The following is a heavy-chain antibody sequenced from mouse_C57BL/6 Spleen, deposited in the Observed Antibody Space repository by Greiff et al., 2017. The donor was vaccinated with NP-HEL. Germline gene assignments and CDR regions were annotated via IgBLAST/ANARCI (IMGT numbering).Heavy chain of an antibody. D-gene: IGHD1-1*01. J-gene: IGHJ1*03. V-gene: IGHV1-72*01. CDR1: GYTFTSYW. Sequence: QVQLQQPGAELVKPGASVKLSCKASGYTFTSYWMHWVKQRPGRGLEWIGRIDPNSGGTKYNEKFKSKATLTVDKPSSTAYMQLSSLTSEDSAVYYCAYYCGRSYWYFDVWGTGTTVTVSS. CDR2: IDPNSGGT. CDR3: AYYCGRSYWYFDV.